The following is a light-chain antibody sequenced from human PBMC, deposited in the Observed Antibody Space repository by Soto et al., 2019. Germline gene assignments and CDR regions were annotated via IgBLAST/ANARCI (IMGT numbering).Light chain of an antibody. V-gene: IGLV1-47*01. CDR1: SSNISTNY. J-gene: IGLJ1*01. CDR2: RNN. Sequence: QAVVAQPPSASGTPGQRVTISCSGSSSNISTNYVYWYQQLPGTAPKLLIYRNNQRPSGVPDRFSASKSGTSASLAISGLRSEDEADYYCAAWDDSVYVFGTGTKLTVL. CDR3: AAWDDSVYV.